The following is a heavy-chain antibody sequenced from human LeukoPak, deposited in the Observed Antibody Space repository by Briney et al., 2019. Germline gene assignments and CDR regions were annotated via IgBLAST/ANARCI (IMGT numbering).Heavy chain of an antibody. CDR2: IYYSGST. CDR1: GGSISSYY. Sequence: SETLSLTCTVSGGSISSYYWSWIRQPPGKGLEWIGYIYYSGSTNYNPSLKSRVTISVDTSKNQFSLKLSSVTAADTAVYYCAIHSAYCGGDCYGETWGQGTLVTVSS. CDR3: AIHSAYCGGDCYGET. V-gene: IGHV4-59*08. D-gene: IGHD2-21*02. J-gene: IGHJ5*02.